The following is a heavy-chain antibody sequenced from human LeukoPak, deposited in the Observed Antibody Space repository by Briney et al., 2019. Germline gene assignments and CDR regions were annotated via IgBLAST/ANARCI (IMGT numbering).Heavy chain of an antibody. CDR3: ARDLTLDY. Sequence: PGGSLRLSCAASGFTFSSYAMHWVRQAPGKGLEWVAVISYDGSNKYYADSVKGRFTISRDNSKNTLYLQMNSQRAEDTAVYYCARDLTLDYWGQGTLVTVSS. V-gene: IGHV3-30-3*01. CDR1: GFTFSSYA. CDR2: ISYDGSNK. J-gene: IGHJ4*02.